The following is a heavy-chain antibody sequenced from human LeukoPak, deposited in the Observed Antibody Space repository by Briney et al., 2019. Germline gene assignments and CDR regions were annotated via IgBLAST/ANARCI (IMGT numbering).Heavy chain of an antibody. CDR2: ISAYNGNT. CDR1: GYTFTCYG. Sequence: ASVKVSCKASGYTFTCYGISWVQQAPGQGLEWMGWISAYNGNTNYAQKLQGRVTMTTDTSTSTAYMELRSLRSDDTAVYYYARDAERELRAADLAYWGQGTLVTVSS. J-gene: IGHJ4*02. V-gene: IGHV1-18*01. CDR3: ARDAERELRAADLAY. D-gene: IGHD1-26*01.